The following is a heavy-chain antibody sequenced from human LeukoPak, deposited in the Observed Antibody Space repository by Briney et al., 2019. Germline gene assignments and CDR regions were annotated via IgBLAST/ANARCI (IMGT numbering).Heavy chain of an antibody. J-gene: IGHJ5*02. CDR3: ARGLTTVSSYNWFDP. D-gene: IGHD4-11*01. CDR1: GGSFTTFY. V-gene: IGHV4-34*01. CDR2: INHSGST. Sequence: PSETLSLTCGVSGGSFTTFYWSWIRQSPGKGLEWIGEINHSGSTNYNPSLKSRVTISVDTSKNQFSLKLSSVTAADTAVYYCARGLTTVSSYNWFDPWGQGTLVTVSS.